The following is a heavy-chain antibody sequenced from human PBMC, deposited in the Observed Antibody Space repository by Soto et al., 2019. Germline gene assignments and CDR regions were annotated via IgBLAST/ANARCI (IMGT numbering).Heavy chain of an antibody. CDR1: GFTFSKAW. CDR3: TTDVVAGTPFDY. D-gene: IGHD6-19*01. J-gene: IGHJ4*02. CDR2: IKSKRDGGTT. V-gene: IGHV3-15*07. Sequence: EVQLVESGGGLVKPGGSLRLSCAASGFTFSKAWMNWARQAPGKGLEWVGRIKSKRDGGTTDYAAPVKGRFTISRDDSKNTVYLQMNSLKTEDTAVYYCTTDVVAGTPFDYWGQGALVTVSS.